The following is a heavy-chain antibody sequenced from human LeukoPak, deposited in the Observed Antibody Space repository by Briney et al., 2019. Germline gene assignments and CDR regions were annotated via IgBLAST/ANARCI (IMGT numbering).Heavy chain of an antibody. CDR1: GFTFSIYA. V-gene: IGHV3-23*01. CDR3: VKGGQRYDFWRFDF. CDR2: ISGNGGST. J-gene: IGHJ5*01. D-gene: IGHD3-3*01. Sequence: GGSLRLSCEAPGFTFSIYAMSWVGRAPGKGLGWVSSISGNGGSTYYANSVKGRFTIARDNSKNTLYMEMNSLTEENTALYYCVKGGQRYDFWRFDFWGRGTLVTVSS.